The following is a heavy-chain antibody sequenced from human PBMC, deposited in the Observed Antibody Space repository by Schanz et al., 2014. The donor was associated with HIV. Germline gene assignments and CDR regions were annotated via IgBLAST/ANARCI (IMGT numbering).Heavy chain of an antibody. CDR2: ISWNSGSI. CDR1: GFSFDDYA. D-gene: IGHD1-26*01. Sequence: EVQLVESGGGLVQPGRSLRLFCAASGFSFDDYAMHWVRQAPGKGLEWVSGISWNSGSIGYADSVKGRFTISRDNAKNSLYLQMNSLRAEDTALYYCAKDMGSGSYETFDIWGQGTMVTVSS. CDR3: AKDMGSGSYETFDI. J-gene: IGHJ3*02. V-gene: IGHV3-9*01.